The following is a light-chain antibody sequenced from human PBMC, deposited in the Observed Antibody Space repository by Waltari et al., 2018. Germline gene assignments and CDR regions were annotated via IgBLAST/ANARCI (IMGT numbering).Light chain of an antibody. CDR3: QQRSNGFT. V-gene: IGKV3-11*01. CDR1: SPLNNY. J-gene: IGKJ4*01. Sequence: EVVLTQSPVILSLSPGERATLSCRASSPLNNYLAWYQQRPGQAPRLLIHGAFQRAPGIPARFTGSASGTDFTLTISSLQPEDFGVYYCQQRSNGFTFGGGSKVEI. CDR2: GAF.